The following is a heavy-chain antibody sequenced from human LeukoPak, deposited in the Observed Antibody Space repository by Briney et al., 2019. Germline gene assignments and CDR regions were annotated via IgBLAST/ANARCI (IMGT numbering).Heavy chain of an antibody. V-gene: IGHV4-39*01. J-gene: IGHJ4*02. Sequence: PSETLSLTCTVSRDSISSSGYYWGWIRQPPGKGLEWIGSFYKSGNTYYNPSLKSRVTISVDTSKNQFSLKLSSVTAAETAVFYCAREYSSGSTSYFDYWGQGILVTVSS. D-gene: IGHD6-19*01. CDR3: AREYSSGSTSYFDY. CDR2: FYKSGNT. CDR1: RDSISSSGYY.